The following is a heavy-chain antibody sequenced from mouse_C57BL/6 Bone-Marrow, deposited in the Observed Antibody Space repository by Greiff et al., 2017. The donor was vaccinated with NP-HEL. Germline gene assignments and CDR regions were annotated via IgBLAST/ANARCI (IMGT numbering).Heavy chain of an antibody. D-gene: IGHD2-1*01. Sequence: QVQLQQSGAELARPGASVKMSCKASGYTFTSYTMHWVKQRPGQGLEWIGYINPSSGYTKYNQKFKDKATLTADKSSSTAYMQLSSLTSEDSAVYDCAITGNPFSYYAMDYWGQGTSVTVSS. V-gene: IGHV1-4*01. CDR3: AITGNPFSYYAMDY. CDR2: INPSSGYT. J-gene: IGHJ4*01. CDR1: GYTFTSYT.